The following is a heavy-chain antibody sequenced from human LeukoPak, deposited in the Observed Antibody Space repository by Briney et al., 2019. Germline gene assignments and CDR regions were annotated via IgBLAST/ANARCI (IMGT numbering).Heavy chain of an antibody. D-gene: IGHD6-19*01. V-gene: IGHV3-43*02. J-gene: IGHJ6*02. Sequence: PGGSLRLSCAASGFTFDDYAMHWVRHAPGKGLEWVSLISGDGGSTYYADSVKGRFTISRDNSKNSLYLQMNSLRTEDTALYYCAKGRREYSSGWYFDLFPEYYYYGMDVWGQGTTVTVSS. CDR3: AKGRREYSSGWYFDLFPEYYYYGMDV. CDR2: ISGDGGST. CDR1: GFTFDDYA.